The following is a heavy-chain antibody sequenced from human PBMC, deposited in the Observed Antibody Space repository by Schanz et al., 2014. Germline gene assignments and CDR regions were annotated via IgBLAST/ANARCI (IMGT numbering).Heavy chain of an antibody. CDR1: GFTFSTSA. Sequence: VHLVESGGGVVQPGRSLRLSCDASGFTFSTSAMSWVRQAPGKGLEWVSSLGGSTGGIYYADSVKGRFTISGDNAKNSLFVQMNRLRADDTAIYYCARDHRNPGGNMDVWGQGTTVTVSS. J-gene: IGHJ6*02. CDR3: ARDHRNPGGNMDV. V-gene: IGHV3-23*04. CDR2: LGGSTGGI.